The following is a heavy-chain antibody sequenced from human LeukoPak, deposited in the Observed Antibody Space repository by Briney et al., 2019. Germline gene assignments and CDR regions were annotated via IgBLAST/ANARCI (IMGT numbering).Heavy chain of an antibody. J-gene: IGHJ4*02. CDR3: ARGLRGGIYSYGLSY. V-gene: IGHV4-34*01. D-gene: IGHD5-18*01. Sequence: PSETLSLTCAVYGVSFSGYYWSWIRQPPGKGLEWIGEINHSGSTNYNPSLKSRVTISVDTSKNQFSLKLSSVTAADTAVYYCARGLRGGIYSYGLSYWGQGTLVTVSS. CDR2: INHSGST. CDR1: GVSFSGYY.